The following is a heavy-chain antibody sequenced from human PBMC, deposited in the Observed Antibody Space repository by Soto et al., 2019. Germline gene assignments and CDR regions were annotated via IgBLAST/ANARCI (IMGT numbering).Heavy chain of an antibody. V-gene: IGHV4-39*01. CDR3: ARHKGGSGYDFLYYYDSSGYFDY. D-gene: IGHD3-22*01. J-gene: IGHJ4*02. Sequence: SETLSLTCSVSGDSISRSSHYWGWIRQPPGKGLEWIGSVHISEKAYYNPSLKSRVSVLMDTSKNEFSLRLSSVTAADTAVYYCARHKGGSGYDFLYYYDSSGYFDYWGQGTLVTVSS. CDR2: VHISEKA. CDR1: GDSISRSSHY.